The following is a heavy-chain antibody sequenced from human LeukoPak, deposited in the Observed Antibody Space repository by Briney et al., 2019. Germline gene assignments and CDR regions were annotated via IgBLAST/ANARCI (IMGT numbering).Heavy chain of an antibody. CDR2: INPNSGGT. J-gene: IGHJ6*04. CDR1: GYTLTGYY. D-gene: IGHD3-3*01. CDR3: ATNNGFGVVVDV. V-gene: IGHV1-2*02. Sequence: ASVKVSCKASGYTLTGYYMHWVRQAPGQGLEWMGWINPNSGGTNYAQKFQGRVTITADKSTSTAYMELSSLRSEDTAVYYCATNNGFGVVVDVWGKGTTVTVSS.